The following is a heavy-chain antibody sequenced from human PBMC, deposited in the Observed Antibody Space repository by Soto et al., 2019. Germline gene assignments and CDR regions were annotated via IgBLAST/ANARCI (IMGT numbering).Heavy chain of an antibody. Sequence: QVQLVESGGGVVQPGRSLRLSCAASGFTFSNYGMHWVRQAPGKGLEWVAVISYHGRDKYYADTVTGRFTVSRDNSKNTLYLEMNCLRAEATAVYYCAKVHLLTTVTTVGYWAKGTLVTVSS. CDR3: AKVHLLTTVTTVGY. J-gene: IGHJ4*02. CDR1: GFTFSNYG. CDR2: ISYHGRDK. V-gene: IGHV3-30*18. D-gene: IGHD4-17*01.